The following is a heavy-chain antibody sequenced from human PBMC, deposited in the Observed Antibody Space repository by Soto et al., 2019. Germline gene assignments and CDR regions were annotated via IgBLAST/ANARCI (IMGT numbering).Heavy chain of an antibody. CDR3: ARFGSGRSGFDY. Sequence: GALRLSCAASGFTFSNYWMSWVRQAPGKGLEWVADIKPDGGEKYYVDSVKGRFSISRDNAKNSLYLQMNNLRAEDTAIYYCARFGSGRSGFDYWGQGTLVTVSS. CDR2: IKPDGGEK. J-gene: IGHJ4*02. V-gene: IGHV3-7*01. CDR1: GFTFSNYW. D-gene: IGHD3-10*01.